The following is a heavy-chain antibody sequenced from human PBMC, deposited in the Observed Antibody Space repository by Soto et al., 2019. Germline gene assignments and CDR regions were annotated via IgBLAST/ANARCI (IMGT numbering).Heavy chain of an antibody. D-gene: IGHD3-22*01. CDR2: IKQDGSEK. Sequence: PGGSLRLSCAASGFTFSSYWISWVRQAPGKGLEWVANIKQDGSEKYYVDSVKGRFTISRDNAKNSLYLQMNSLRAEDTAVYYCARDPGLYYYDSSGYPDYWGQGTLGTVSS. V-gene: IGHV3-7*01. CDR3: ARDPGLYYYDSSGYPDY. CDR1: GFTFSSYW. J-gene: IGHJ4*02.